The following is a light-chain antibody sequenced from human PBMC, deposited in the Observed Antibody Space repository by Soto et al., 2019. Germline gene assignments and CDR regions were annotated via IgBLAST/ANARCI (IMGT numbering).Light chain of an antibody. V-gene: IGKV1-12*01. CDR1: QGIRSW. Sequence: IQMTQSPSSVSASVGDTVTITCRASQGIRSWLAWYQQKPGTAPKILIYGTSTLRSGVPSRFSGSGSGTHFTLTISDLQPEDFATYFCQQALRFPLTFGGGTKVDIK. CDR3: QQALRFPLT. J-gene: IGKJ4*01. CDR2: GTS.